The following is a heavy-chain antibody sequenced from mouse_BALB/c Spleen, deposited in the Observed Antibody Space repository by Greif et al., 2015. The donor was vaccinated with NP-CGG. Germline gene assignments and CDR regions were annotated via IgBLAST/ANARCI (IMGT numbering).Heavy chain of an antibody. V-gene: IGHV5-9*03. J-gene: IGHJ3*01. CDR2: ISSGGGNT. CDR1: GFTFSSYT. CDR3: ARWGCDATWFAY. Sequence: EVKVVESGGGLVKPGGSLKLSCAASGFTFSSYTMSWVRQTPEKRLERVATISSGGGNTYYPDSVKGRFTISRDNAKNILFLQMSSLRSEDTAVYYCARWGCDATWFAYWGQGTLVTVSA.